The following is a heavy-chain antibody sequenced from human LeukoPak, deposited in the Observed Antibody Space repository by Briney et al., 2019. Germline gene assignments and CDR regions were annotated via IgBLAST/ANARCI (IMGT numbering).Heavy chain of an antibody. Sequence: ASVKVSCKASGYTFTGYYIHWVRQAPGQGLEWMGWINPNSGGTDFAQKFQGRVTMTRDTSISTAYMELSSLSSDDTAVYYCARVGRISRGSPTPPFDYWGQGSLVTVSS. CDR2: INPNSGGT. J-gene: IGHJ4*02. D-gene: IGHD3-16*01. V-gene: IGHV1-2*02. CDR1: GYTFTGYY. CDR3: ARVGRISRGSPTPPFDY.